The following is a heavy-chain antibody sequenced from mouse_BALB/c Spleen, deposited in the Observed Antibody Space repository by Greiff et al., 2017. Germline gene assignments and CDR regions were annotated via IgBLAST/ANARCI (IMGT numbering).Heavy chain of an antibody. CDR2: IDPENGNT. V-gene: IGHV14-1*02. J-gene: IGHJ2*01. Sequence: EVQLQQSGAELVRPGALVKLSCKASGFNIKDYYMHWVKQRPEQGLEWIGWIDPENGNTIYDPKFQGKASITADTSSNTAYLQLSSLTSEDTAVYYCARWYYGSSYRYFDYWGQGTTLTVSS. CDR3: ARWYYGSSYRYFDY. D-gene: IGHD1-1*01. CDR1: GFNIKDYY.